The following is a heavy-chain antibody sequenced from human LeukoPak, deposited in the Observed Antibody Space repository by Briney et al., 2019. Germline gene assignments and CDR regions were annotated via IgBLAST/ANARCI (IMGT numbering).Heavy chain of an antibody. CDR3: ARDSPWADSSGFPKILDY. CDR1: GYTFTSYY. Sequence: ASVKVSCKASGYTFTSYYMHWVRQAPGQGLEWMGIINPSGGSTSYAQKFQGRVTMTRDMSTSTVYMELSSLRSEDTAVYYCARDSPWADSSGFPKILDYWGQGTLVTVSS. D-gene: IGHD3-22*01. CDR2: INPSGGST. V-gene: IGHV1-46*01. J-gene: IGHJ4*02.